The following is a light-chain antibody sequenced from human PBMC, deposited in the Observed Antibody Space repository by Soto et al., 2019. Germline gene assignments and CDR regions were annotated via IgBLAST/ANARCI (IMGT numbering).Light chain of an antibody. CDR1: QNLSRN. CDR2: GAS. V-gene: IGKV3-15*01. J-gene: IGKJ2*01. Sequence: EMVMTQSPATLSVSPGERATLSCRASQNLSRNLAWYQQQPGQAPRLLIYGASTRATGIPARFSGSGSGTAFPLTISSLRSEDFAVYYFQQYDKWPHTFGQGTKLEIK. CDR3: QQYDKWPHT.